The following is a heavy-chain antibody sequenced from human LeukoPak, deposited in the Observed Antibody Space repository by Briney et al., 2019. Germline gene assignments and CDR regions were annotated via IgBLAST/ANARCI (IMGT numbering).Heavy chain of an antibody. J-gene: IGHJ4*02. D-gene: IGHD4-17*01. CDR1: ESTFSSFP. CDR3: ANAHYGDRDY. Sequence: GGSLRLSCTASESTFSSFPMGWVRQAPGKGLEWVSAISGSGGSTYYADSVKGRFTISRDNSKNTLYLQMNSLRAEDTAVYYCANAHYGDRDYWGQGTLVTVSS. V-gene: IGHV3-23*01. CDR2: ISGSGGST.